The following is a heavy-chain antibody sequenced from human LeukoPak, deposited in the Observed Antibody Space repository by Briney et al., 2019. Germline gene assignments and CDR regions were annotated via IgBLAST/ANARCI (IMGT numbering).Heavy chain of an antibody. D-gene: IGHD3-10*01. Sequence: SETLSLTCTVSGDSVTTYYWSWIRQPPGKGLEWLGYIYYSGSATYNPSLKSRVTISVDTSKNQFSLKLSSVTAADTAVYYCARLTMARFDYWGQGTLVTVSS. CDR1: GDSVTTYY. CDR3: ARLTMARFDY. CDR2: IYYSGSA. V-gene: IGHV4-59*02. J-gene: IGHJ4*02.